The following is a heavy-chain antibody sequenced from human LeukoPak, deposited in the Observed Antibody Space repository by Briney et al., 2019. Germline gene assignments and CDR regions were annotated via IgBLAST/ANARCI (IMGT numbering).Heavy chain of an antibody. D-gene: IGHD6-13*01. CDR2: IRNDETEI. V-gene: IGHV3-30*02. CDR1: GFPFNAYN. CDR3: ARDEYSSSWYVDY. J-gene: IGHJ4*02. Sequence: GGSLRLSCTAPGFPFNAYNIHWIRQSPGRGLEWVSFIRNDETEIHYADFAKGRFTISRDNAKNSLYLQMNSLRAEDTAVYYCARDEYSSSWYVDYWGQGTLVTVSS.